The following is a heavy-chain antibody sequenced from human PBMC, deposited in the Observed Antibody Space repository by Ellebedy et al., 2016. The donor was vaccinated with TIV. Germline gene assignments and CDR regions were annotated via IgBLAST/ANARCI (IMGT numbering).Heavy chain of an antibody. D-gene: IGHD3-16*01. Sequence: PGGSLRLSCTASGFKFDMYWMTWVRQTPGKGLEWVANINYDGSEKYYEDSVEGRFTVSRDNDRDSLSLQMNNLRAEDTAVFYCARAWGAYYLDYWGPGTLVTVSS. CDR2: INYDGSEK. V-gene: IGHV3-7*03. CDR3: ARAWGAYYLDY. CDR1: GFKFDMYW. J-gene: IGHJ4*02.